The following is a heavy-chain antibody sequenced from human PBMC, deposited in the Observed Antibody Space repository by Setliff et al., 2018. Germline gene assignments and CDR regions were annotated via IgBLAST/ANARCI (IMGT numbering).Heavy chain of an antibody. CDR2: IYYSGTT. CDR3: ARHPTGFPIWFDV. CDR1: GGSISSTSYQ. V-gene: IGHV4-39*01. D-gene: IGHD3-9*01. Sequence: SETLSLTCTVSGGSISSTSYQWGWIRQPPGKGLEWIGSIYYSGTTYYNPSLESRITMSVDTSNNRFSLKLTSVTAADTAVYYCARHPTGFPIWFDVWGQGTLVTVSS. J-gene: IGHJ5*02.